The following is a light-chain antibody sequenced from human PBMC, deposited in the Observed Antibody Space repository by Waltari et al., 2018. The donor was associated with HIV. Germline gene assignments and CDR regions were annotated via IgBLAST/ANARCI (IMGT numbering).Light chain of an antibody. V-gene: IGLV1-44*01. J-gene: IGLJ2*01. CDR1: SSNPGSNT. Sequence: SVLTQPPSASGTPGQPVPLSCSESSSNPGSNTVNWYQQLPGTAPKLLIYSTNQRPSGVPDRFSGSKSGTSASLAISGLQSEDEADYYCAAWDDSLNEVFGGGTKLTVL. CDR2: STN. CDR3: AAWDDSLNEV.